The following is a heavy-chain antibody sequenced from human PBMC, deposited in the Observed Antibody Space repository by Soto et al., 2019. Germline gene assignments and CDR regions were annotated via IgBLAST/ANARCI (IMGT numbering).Heavy chain of an antibody. Sequence: XSVKRSCKASGYPLTGDGSIWVRQTPGQGLEWMGWISAYNGNTNYAQKLQGRVTMTTDTSTSTAYMELRSLRSDDTAVYYCATRDDSSGYYLSGAFDIWGQGTMVTVSS. CDR3: ATRDDSSGYYLSGAFDI. V-gene: IGHV1-18*01. J-gene: IGHJ3*02. CDR1: GYPLTGDG. CDR2: ISAYNGNT. D-gene: IGHD3-22*01.